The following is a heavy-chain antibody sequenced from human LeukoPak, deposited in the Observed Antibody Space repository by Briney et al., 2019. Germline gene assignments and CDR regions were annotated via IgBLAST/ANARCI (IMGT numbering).Heavy chain of an antibody. D-gene: IGHD3-10*01. CDR3: ARLRITMVRGVIITVGMDV. V-gene: IGHV4-61*02. J-gene: IGHJ6*02. Sequence: SETLSLTCTVSGGSISNGSYYWSWIRQPAGKGLEWIGRIYTSGSTNYNPSLKSRVTISVDTSKNQFSLKLSSVTAADTAVYYCARLRITMVRGVIITVGMDVWGQGTTVTVSS. CDR1: GGSISNGSYY. CDR2: IYTSGST.